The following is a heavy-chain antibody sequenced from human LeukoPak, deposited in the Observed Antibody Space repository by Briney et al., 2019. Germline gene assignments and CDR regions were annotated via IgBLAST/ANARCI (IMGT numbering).Heavy chain of an antibody. CDR2: IYYSGST. CDR3: ARADYYDSSDWRGIDAFDI. D-gene: IGHD3-22*01. J-gene: IGHJ3*02. CDR1: GGSISSSSYY. V-gene: IGHV4-39*01. Sequence: PSETLSLTCTVSGGSISSSSYYWGWIRQPPGKGLEWIGSIYYSGSTYYNPSLKSRVTISVDTSRNQFSLKLSSVTAADTAVYYCARADYYDSSDWRGIDAFDIWGQGTMVTVSS.